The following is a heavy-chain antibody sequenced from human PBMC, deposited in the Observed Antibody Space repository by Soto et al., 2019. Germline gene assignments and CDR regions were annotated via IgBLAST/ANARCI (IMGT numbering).Heavy chain of an antibody. CDR2: TYYRSKWYN. Sequence: SQTLSLTCAISGDSVSSNIAAWNWIRQSPSRGLEWLGRTYYRSKWYNDYAVSVKSRITINPDTSKNQFSLQLNSVTPEDTAVYYCAREAPQLEPIAGFDYWGQGTLVTVSS. D-gene: IGHD1-1*01. V-gene: IGHV6-1*01. CDR3: AREAPQLEPIAGFDY. CDR1: GDSVSSNIAA. J-gene: IGHJ4*02.